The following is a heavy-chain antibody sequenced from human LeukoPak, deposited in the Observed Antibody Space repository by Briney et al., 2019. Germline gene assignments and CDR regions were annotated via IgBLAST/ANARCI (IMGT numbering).Heavy chain of an antibody. CDR3: ARGGGPFDY. CDR1: GFTFSSYA. J-gene: IGHJ4*02. V-gene: IGHV3-30*04. CDR2: ISYDGSNK. Sequence: GGSLRLSCAASGFTFSSYAMHWVRQAPGKGLEWVAVISYDGSNKYYADSVKGRFTISRDSSKNTLYLQMNSLRAEDTAVYYCARGGGPFDYWGQGTLVTVSS.